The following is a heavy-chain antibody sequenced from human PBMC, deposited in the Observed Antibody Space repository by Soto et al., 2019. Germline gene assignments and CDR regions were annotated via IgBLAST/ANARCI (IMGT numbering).Heavy chain of an antibody. V-gene: IGHV1-18*01. Sequence: QIQLVQSGAEVKKPGASVKVSCKASGYTFSSYHITWVRQAPGQGLEWMGWISAYNGNTNYAQNLQGRVTMTTDPXXXTAXLELRSLRSDDTAVYYCARDLPPVDYWGQGTRVTVSS. CDR2: ISAYNGNT. CDR3: ARDLPPVDY. J-gene: IGHJ4*02. CDR1: GYTFSSYH.